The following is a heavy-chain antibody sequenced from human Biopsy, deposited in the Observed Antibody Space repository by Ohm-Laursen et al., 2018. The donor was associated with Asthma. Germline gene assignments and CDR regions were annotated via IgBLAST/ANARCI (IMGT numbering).Heavy chain of an antibody. J-gene: IGHJ6*02. CDR2: VTYDGISQ. V-gene: IGHV3-30*03. D-gene: IGHD2-8*01. CDR1: GFTFSNYG. Sequence: SLRLSCTASGFTFSNYGMHWVLQVAGKGLDWVAVVTYDGISQYYAESVKGRFTISRDNSRNTLNLQMNSVRPDDTAVYFCARERAGVLGSYNGMDVWGPGTTVSVSS. CDR3: ARERAGVLGSYNGMDV.